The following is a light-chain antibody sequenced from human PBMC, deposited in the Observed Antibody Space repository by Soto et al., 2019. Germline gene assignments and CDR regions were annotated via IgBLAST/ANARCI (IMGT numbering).Light chain of an antibody. V-gene: IGKV3-20*01. CDR3: QQYDNSPWT. Sequence: DIVLTQSPDTLSLSPWERATLSCRASQRVSSSYFAWFQQRPGQVPRLLIYGASSRATGIPDRFSGSGSGTDFTLTISRLEPEDFAVYYCQQYDNSPWTFGQGTKVDIK. J-gene: IGKJ1*01. CDR2: GAS. CDR1: QRVSSSY.